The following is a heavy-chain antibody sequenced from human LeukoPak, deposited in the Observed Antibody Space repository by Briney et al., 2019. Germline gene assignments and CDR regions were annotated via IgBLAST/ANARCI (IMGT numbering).Heavy chain of an antibody. J-gene: IGHJ6*02. V-gene: IGHV4-59*01. CDR3: ARLPGFYYSYGMDV. D-gene: IGHD3-10*01. CDR1: GGSISSYY. Sequence: SETLSLTCTVSGGSISSYYWSWIRQPPGKGLEWLGYIYYSGSPNYNPSLKSRVTISVDTSKNQFSLKLSSVTAADTAVYYCARLPGFYYSYGMDVWGQGTTVTVSS. CDR2: IYYSGSP.